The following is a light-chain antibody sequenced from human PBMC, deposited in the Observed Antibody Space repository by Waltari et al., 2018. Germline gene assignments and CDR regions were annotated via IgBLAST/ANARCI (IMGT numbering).Light chain of an antibody. CDR1: QSVSNSY. Sequence: EIVLTQSPGTLSLSPGERASLSCRASQSVSNSYLAWYQQKPGQAPRLLIYGASSRDTGIPDRVSGRGSGTDFTLTISRLEPEDFAVYYCQQYGSSPPWTFGPGTKVEIK. CDR3: QQYGSSPPWT. V-gene: IGKV3-20*01. CDR2: GAS. J-gene: IGKJ1*01.